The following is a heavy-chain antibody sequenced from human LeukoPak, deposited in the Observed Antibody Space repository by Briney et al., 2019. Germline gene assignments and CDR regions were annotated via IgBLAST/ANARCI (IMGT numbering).Heavy chain of an antibody. CDR1: GYTFTGYY. Sequence: GASVKVSCKASGYTFTGYYMHWVRQAPGRGLEWMGRINPNSGGTNYAQKFQGRVTMTRDTSISTAYMELSRLRSDDTAVYYCARSSLYGSGSYHNDYWGQGTLVTVSS. CDR2: INPNSGGT. V-gene: IGHV1-2*06. D-gene: IGHD3-10*01. CDR3: ARSSLYGSGSYHNDY. J-gene: IGHJ4*02.